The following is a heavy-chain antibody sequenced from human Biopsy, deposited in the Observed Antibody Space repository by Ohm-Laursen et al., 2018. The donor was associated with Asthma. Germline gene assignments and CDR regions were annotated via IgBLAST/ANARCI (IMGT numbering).Heavy chain of an antibody. V-gene: IGHV3-30*18. D-gene: IGHD5-12*01. CDR1: GFMFRSFG. J-gene: IGHJ4*02. CDR3: AKRRGYSGHDNDY. CDR2: ISYDGNHK. Sequence: SLRLSCAASGFMFRSFGMHWVRQAPGKGLEWVAVISYDGNHKFYEDSVKGRFTISRDNSKNTLYLQMNSLITEDTAVYYCAKRRGYSGHDNDYWGQGTLVIVSS.